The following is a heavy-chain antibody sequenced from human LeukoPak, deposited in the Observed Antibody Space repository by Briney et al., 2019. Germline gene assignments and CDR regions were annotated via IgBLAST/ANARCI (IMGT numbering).Heavy chain of an antibody. D-gene: IGHD3-10*01. CDR1: GGTFSSYA. CDR2: INPNSGGT. V-gene: IGHV1-2*02. J-gene: IGHJ4*02. CDR3: ARDRGLWFGELDDY. Sequence: ASVKVSCKASGGTFSSYAFSWVRQAPGQGLEWMGWINPNSGGTNYAQKFQGRVTMTRDTSISTAYMELSRLRSDDTAVYYCARDRGLWFGELDDYWGQGTLVTVSS.